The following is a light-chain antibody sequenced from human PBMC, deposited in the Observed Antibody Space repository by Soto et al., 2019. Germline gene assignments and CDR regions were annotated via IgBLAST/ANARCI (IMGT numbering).Light chain of an antibody. CDR1: QSVSRN. V-gene: IGKV3-15*01. J-gene: IGKJ1*01. CDR2: GAS. CDR3: QQYNNWPPWT. Sequence: ELVMTQSPATLSVSPGDRATLSCRASQSVSRNLAWYQQKPGQAPRLLIYGASTRATGIPARFSGSGSGTEFTLTISSLQSEDFEVYYCQQYNNWPPWTFGQGTKVEIK.